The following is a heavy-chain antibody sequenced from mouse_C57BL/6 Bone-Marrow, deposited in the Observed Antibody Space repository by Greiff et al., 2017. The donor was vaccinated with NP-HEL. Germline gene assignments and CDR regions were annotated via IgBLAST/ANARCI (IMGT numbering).Heavy chain of an antibody. Sequence: VQLQQSGAELVKPGASVKLSCKASGYTFTNYWMHWVKQRPGRGLEWIGRIDPNSGGTKYNEKFKSKATLTVDKPSSTAYMQLSSLPSEDSAVYYGAKYCYGSGYCDYWGQGTTLTVSS. CDR1: GYTFTNYW. CDR2: IDPNSGGT. V-gene: IGHV1-72*01. J-gene: IGHJ2*01. D-gene: IGHD1-1*01. CDR3: AKYCYGSGYCDY.